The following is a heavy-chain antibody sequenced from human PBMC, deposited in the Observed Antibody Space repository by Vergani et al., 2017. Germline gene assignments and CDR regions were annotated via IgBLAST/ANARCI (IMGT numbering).Heavy chain of an antibody. CDR2: IRNKADNYTT. CDR1: GFTFSDRY. CDR3: TRGPPDY. J-gene: IGHJ4*02. Sequence: VQLVESGGGLVQPGGSLRLSCAASGFTFSDRYMDWVRQAPGKGLEWVGRIRNKADNYTTEYAASVKGRFTISRDDSKNSVYLQMNSLKSEDTAVYYCTRGPPDYWGQGTLVTVSS. V-gene: IGHV3-72*01.